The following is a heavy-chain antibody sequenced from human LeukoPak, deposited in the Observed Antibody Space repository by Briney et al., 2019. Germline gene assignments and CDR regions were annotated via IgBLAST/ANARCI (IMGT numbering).Heavy chain of an antibody. Sequence: ASVKVSCKASGYTFTPYYMHWVRQAPGQGLEWMGRINPNSGGTNYAQKFQGRVTMTRDTSISTAYMELSRLRSDDTAVYYCARDSSVSGSFDYWGQGTLVTVSS. CDR3: ARDSSVSGSFDY. CDR2: INPNSGGT. V-gene: IGHV1-2*06. J-gene: IGHJ4*02. CDR1: GYTFTPYY. D-gene: IGHD3-10*01.